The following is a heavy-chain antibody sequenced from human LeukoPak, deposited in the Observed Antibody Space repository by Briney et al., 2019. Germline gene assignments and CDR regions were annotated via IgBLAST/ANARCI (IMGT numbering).Heavy chain of an antibody. J-gene: IGHJ4*02. V-gene: IGHV3-23*01. CDR1: GFIFSNYA. Sequence: GGSLRLSCAASGFIFSNYAMSWVRQAPGKGLEWVSAISGSGGTTYYADSVKGRLTISRDNSKTTVYLQMSSLRVEDTAVYYCAHPGVLISLWGQGTLVTVSS. CDR3: AHPGVLISL. D-gene: IGHD4/OR15-4a*01. CDR2: ISGSGGTT.